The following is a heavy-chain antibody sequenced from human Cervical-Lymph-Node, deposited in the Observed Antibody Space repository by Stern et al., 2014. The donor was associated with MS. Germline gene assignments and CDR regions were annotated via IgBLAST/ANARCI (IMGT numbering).Heavy chain of an antibody. D-gene: IGHD3-10*01. CDR2: IDWDDDK. V-gene: IGHV2-70*04. J-gene: IGHJ3*02. CDR1: GFSLSTSGMR. Sequence: QITLKESGPALVKPTQTLTLTCTFSGFSLSTSGMRVSWIRQPPGKALEWLERIDWDDDKFYSTSLKTRLTISKDTSKNQVVLTMTNMDPVDTATYYCARGGYGSGSPGAFDIWGQGTMVTVSS. CDR3: ARGGYGSGSPGAFDI.